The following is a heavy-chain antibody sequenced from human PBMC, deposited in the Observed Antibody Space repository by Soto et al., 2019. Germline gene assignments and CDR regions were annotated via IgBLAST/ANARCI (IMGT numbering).Heavy chain of an antibody. D-gene: IGHD3-22*01. J-gene: IGHJ4*02. CDR1: GFTLSNYA. V-gene: IGHV3-23*01. CDR3: ARDDDYEANAFDY. Sequence: PGGSLRLSCAASGFTLSNYAMSWVRQAPGKGLEWVSTFSGTGGYTYYTDSVKGRFTISRDESKNTLFLHMNSLRAEDTAVYYCARDDDYEANAFDYWGPGTLVTVSS. CDR2: FSGTGGYT.